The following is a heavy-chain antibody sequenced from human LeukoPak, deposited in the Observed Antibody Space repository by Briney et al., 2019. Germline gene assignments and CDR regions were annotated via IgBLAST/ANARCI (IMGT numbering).Heavy chain of an antibody. V-gene: IGHV3-30*03. D-gene: IGHD5-18*01. J-gene: IGHJ6*02. CDR3: ARERTQLWLTDYYYYGMDV. CDR2: ISYDGSNK. CDR1: GFTFGSYG. Sequence: GGSLRLSCAASGFTFGSYGMHWVRQAPGKGLEWVALISYDGSNKYYADSVKGRFTISRDNAKNSLYLQMNSLRAEDTAVYYCARERTQLWLTDYYYYGMDVWGQGTTVTVSS.